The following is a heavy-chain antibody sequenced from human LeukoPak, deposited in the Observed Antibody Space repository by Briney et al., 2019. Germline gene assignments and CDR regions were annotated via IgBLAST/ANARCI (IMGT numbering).Heavy chain of an antibody. CDR1: GGSLKSYY. J-gene: IGHJ3*02. V-gene: IGHV4-59*01. CDR3: ARVGGMTTINNAAFDI. Sequence: NPSETLSLTCSVSGGSLKSYYWNWIRQPPGKGLEWIGYIYHSGSTNYNHSFRSRVTISLDTSKNQFSLKLTSVTAADTAIYYCARVGGMTTINNAAFDIWGQGTMVTVSS. D-gene: IGHD5-24*01. CDR2: IYHSGST.